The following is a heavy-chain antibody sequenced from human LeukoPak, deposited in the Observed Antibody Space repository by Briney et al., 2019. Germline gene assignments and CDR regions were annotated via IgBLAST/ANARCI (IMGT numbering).Heavy chain of an antibody. D-gene: IGHD3-22*01. CDR1: GFTFSSYA. J-gene: IGHJ3*02. V-gene: IGHV3-30-3*01. CDR2: IPYDGSNK. Sequence: GGSLRLSCAASGFTFSSYAMHWVRQAPGKGLEWVAVIPYDGSNKYYADSVKGRFTISRDNSKNTLYLQMNSLRAEDTAVYYCAKDYGYYYDSSGYYPGAFDIWGQGTMATVSS. CDR3: AKDYGYYYDSSGYYPGAFDI.